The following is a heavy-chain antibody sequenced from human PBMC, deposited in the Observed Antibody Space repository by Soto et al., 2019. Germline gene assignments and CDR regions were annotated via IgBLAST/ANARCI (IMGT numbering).Heavy chain of an antibody. J-gene: IGHJ6*03. V-gene: IGHV6-1*01. D-gene: IGHD2-21*01. CDR1: GDSVSSNRAA. Sequence: PSQTLSLTCGISGDSVSSNRAAWNWIRQSPSRGLEWLGRTYYRSKWYNEYAPSLKSRMTINSDTSKNQFSLQLNSVTPEDTAVYYCATAMLIQGNHYMDVLGQGTSVTVSS. CDR2: TYYRSKWYN. CDR3: ATAMLIQGNHYMDV.